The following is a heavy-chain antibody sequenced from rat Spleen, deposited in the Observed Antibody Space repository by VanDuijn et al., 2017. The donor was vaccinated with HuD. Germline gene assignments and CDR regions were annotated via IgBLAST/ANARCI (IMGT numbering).Heavy chain of an antibody. Sequence: QVQLKESGPGLVQPSQTLSLTCTVAGFSLTSYNVHWVRQPPGKGLEWMGVIWNTGGTRYNSALKSRLSISRDISKSQVFLKMNNLQTEDTATYYCVRANRDSYAHFDYWGQGVMVTVSS. CDR1: GFSLTSYN. V-gene: IGHV2-41*01. CDR3: VRANRDSYAHFDY. D-gene: IGHD1-12*01. CDR2: IWNTGGT. J-gene: IGHJ2*01.